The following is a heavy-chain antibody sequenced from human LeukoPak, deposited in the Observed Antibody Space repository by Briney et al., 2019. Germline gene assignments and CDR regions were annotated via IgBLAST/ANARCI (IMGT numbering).Heavy chain of an antibody. J-gene: IGHJ4*02. CDR1: GGSLISYY. V-gene: IGHV4-59*01. CDR2: SHYSGST. Sequence: SETLSLTCIVSGGSLISYYWSWIRQPPGKGLEWIGYSHYSGSTKYNPPLKSRVTISVDTSKNQISLKLSSVTAADTAVYYCVRGQWGFDYWGQGTLVTVSS. D-gene: IGHD1-26*01. CDR3: VRGQWGFDY.